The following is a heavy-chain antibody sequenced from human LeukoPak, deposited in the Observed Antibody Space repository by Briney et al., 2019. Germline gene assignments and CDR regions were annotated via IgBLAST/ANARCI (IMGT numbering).Heavy chain of an antibody. J-gene: IGHJ6*02. CDR1: GFTFSNAW. D-gene: IGHD3-16*01. CDR3: NRALSYYGMDV. Sequence: GGSLRLSCAASGFTFSNAWMSWVRQAPGKGLEWLGRIQSKTDGGTTDYAAPMKGRFTISRDDSENTLSLQMNSLETEDTAVYYCNRALSYYGMDVWGQGTTVTISS. V-gene: IGHV3-15*01. CDR2: IQSKTDGGTT.